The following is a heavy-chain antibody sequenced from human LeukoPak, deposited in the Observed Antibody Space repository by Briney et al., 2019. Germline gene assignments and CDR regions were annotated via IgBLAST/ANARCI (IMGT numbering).Heavy chain of an antibody. D-gene: IGHD1-26*01. CDR1: GGSLTSSNW. Sequence: SGTLSLTCAVSGGSLTSSNWWSWVRQPPGQGLEWIGEMYHSGNTNYNPSLKSRVTISIDQSKNQFSLNLTSLTAADTAVYYCARVNPGIVGAIPWAFDIWGQGTMVTVSS. J-gene: IGHJ3*02. V-gene: IGHV4-4*02. CDR3: ARVNPGIVGAIPWAFDI. CDR2: MYHSGNT.